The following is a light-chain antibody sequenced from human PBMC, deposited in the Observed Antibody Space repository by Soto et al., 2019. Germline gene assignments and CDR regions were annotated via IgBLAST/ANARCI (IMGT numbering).Light chain of an antibody. Sequence: QSVLTQPASVSGSPGQSITISCSGTNSDVGGYKYVSWYQQHAGKVPKLMIYDVKNRPSGVSNRFSGSKSGNTASLTITGLQAEDEADYYCCSYTSTSSYVFGSGTKVTVL. V-gene: IGLV2-14*03. J-gene: IGLJ1*01. CDR2: DVK. CDR1: NSDVGGYKY. CDR3: CSYTSTSSYV.